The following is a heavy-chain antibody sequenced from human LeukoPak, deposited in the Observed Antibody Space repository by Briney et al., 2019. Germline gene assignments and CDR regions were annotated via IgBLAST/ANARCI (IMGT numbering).Heavy chain of an antibody. V-gene: IGHV4-61*02. CDR2: IYTSGST. CDR1: GGSISSGSYY. D-gene: IGHD3-3*01. Sequence: PSQTLSLTCTVSGGSISSGSYYWSWIRQPAGKGLEWIGRIYTSGSTNYNPSLKSRVTISVDTSKSQFSLKLSSVTAADTAVYYCAREIPAASTTLYYDFWSGYYRFDYWGQGTLVTVSS. J-gene: IGHJ4*02. CDR3: AREIPAASTTLYYDFWSGYYRFDY.